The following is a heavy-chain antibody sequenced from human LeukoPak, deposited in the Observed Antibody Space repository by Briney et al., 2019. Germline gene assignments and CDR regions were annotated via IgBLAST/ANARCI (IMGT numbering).Heavy chain of an antibody. V-gene: IGHV4-38-2*02. CDR1: GYFISSGFY. D-gene: IGHD4-17*01. J-gene: IGHJ3*02. Sequence: SETLSLTCTVSGYFISSGFYWGWIRQPPGKGLEWIGSIYHSGSTYYNPSLKSPVIISVDTSKNQFSLKLSSVTAADTAVYYCARVWTTVTTPRFGAFDIWGQGTMVTVSS. CDR3: ARVWTTVTTPRFGAFDI. CDR2: IYHSGST.